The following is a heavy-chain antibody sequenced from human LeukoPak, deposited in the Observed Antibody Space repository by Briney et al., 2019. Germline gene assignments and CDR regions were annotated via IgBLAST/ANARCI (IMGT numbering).Heavy chain of an antibody. Sequence: GASVKVSCKTSGYTFTGYYIHWVRQAPGQGLEWMGWMNPNSGNTAYAQKFQGRVTMTRNISIFTAYMELSSLRSEDTAVYYCARGGVGASLKYWGQGTLVTVSS. CDR1: GYTFTGYY. CDR2: MNPNSGNT. V-gene: IGHV1-8*02. CDR3: ARGGVGASLKY. D-gene: IGHD1-26*01. J-gene: IGHJ4*02.